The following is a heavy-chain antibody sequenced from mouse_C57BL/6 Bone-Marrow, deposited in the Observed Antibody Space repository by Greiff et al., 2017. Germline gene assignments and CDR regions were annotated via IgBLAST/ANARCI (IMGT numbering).Heavy chain of an antibody. CDR3: ARHYDGFCDGRDY. J-gene: IGHJ4*01. CDR1: EYEFTSHD. D-gene: IGHD2-3*01. V-gene: IGHV5-2*01. Sequence: EVHLVESGGGLVQPGESLKLSCESNEYEFTSHDMSWVRKTPEKRLELVAAINSDGGSTYYPDTMGGRFIISRDNTKKTLYLQMSSLRSEDTAMYYCARHYDGFCDGRDYWGQGTPVTVSS. CDR2: INSDGGST.